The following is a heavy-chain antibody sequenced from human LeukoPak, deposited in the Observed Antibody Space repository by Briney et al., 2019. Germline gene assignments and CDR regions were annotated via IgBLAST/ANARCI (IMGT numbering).Heavy chain of an antibody. J-gene: IGHJ4*02. CDR2: ISGGGGGT. Sequence: GGSLRLSCAASGFTFSSYAMSWVRQAPGTGLEWVSSISGGGGGTYYADSVKGRFTISRDNAKNTLYLQMNSLRAEDTAVYYCAKEDSSSSRYYFEYWGQGALATVSS. CDR3: AKEDSSSSRYYFEY. CDR1: GFTFSSYA. D-gene: IGHD6-6*01. V-gene: IGHV3-23*01.